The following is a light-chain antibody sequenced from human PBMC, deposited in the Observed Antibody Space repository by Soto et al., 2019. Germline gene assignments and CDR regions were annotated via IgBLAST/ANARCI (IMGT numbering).Light chain of an antibody. J-gene: IGKJ4*01. Sequence: EIVMTQSPATLSVSTGETATLSCRASQSGNLNLAWYQPKPGQPPRLLIYCASIRATGIPARCSGSGAGTEFTLTIYTLQSEDSGVYHSQQCVSWPPLTLGGRTTVEI. CDR1: QSGNLN. CDR3: QQCVSWPPLT. V-gene: IGKV3-15*01. CDR2: CAS.